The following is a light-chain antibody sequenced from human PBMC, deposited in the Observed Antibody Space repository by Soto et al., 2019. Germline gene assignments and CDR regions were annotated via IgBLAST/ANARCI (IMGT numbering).Light chain of an antibody. V-gene: IGLV2-14*01. Sequence: QSALTQPPSVSGSPGQSITISCTGTSSDVGGYNDVSWYQQHPGKAPKLMIYDISNPPSGVSYCFSGSKSGNTASLTSSGLQAEDEADYSCSSYTSSGPGVFGTGTKLTVL. CDR1: SSDVGGYND. CDR2: DIS. CDR3: SSYTSSGPGV. J-gene: IGLJ1*01.